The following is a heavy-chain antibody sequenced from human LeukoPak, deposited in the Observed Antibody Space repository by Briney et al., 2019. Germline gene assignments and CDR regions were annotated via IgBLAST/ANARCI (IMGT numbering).Heavy chain of an antibody. J-gene: IGHJ6*03. CDR1: GFTFSSYW. CDR2: IKQDGSEK. V-gene: IGHV3-7*01. CDR3: ARENGDYGYYYMDV. Sequence: GGSLRPSCAASGFTFSSYWRSWVRQAPGKGLEWVANIKQDGSEKYYVDSVKGRFTISRDNAKNSLYLQMNSLRAEDTAVYYCARENGDYGYYYMDVWGKGTTVTVSS. D-gene: IGHD4-17*01.